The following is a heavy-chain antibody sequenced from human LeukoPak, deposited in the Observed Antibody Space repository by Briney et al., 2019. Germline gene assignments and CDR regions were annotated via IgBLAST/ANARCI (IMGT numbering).Heavy chain of an antibody. D-gene: IGHD3-9*01. J-gene: IGHJ4*02. CDR2: IYYSGNT. V-gene: IGHV4-39*01. CDR1: GGSISSSSYY. CDR3: ARVRYFDWLLGL. Sequence: SETLSLTCTVSGGSISSSSYYWGWIRQPPGKGLEWIGSIYYSGNTYYNPSLKSRVTISVDTSKNQFSLKLSSVTAADTAVYYCARVRYFDWLLGLWGQGTLVTVSS.